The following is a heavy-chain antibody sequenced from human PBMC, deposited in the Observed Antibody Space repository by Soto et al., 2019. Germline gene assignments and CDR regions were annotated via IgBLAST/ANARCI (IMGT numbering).Heavy chain of an antibody. J-gene: IGHJ4*02. CDR3: ACESPSRLVNPMTPASFFDY. V-gene: IGHV1-69*01. Sequence: QVQLVQSGAEVKKPGSSVKVSCKASGGTFSSYAISWVRQAPGQGLEWMGGIIPIFGTANYAQKFQGRVTITADESTSTAYMELSSLRSEDTAVYYCACESPSRLVNPMTPASFFDYWGQGTLVTVSS. CDR1: GGTFSSYA. D-gene: IGHD3-9*01. CDR2: IIPIFGTA.